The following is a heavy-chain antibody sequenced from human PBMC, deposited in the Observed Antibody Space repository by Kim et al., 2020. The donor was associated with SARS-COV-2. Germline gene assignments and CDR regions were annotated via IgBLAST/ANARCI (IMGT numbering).Heavy chain of an antibody. CDR2: ISGSGGST. CDR1: GFTLRSYA. D-gene: IGHD6-13*01. V-gene: IGHV3-23*01. Sequence: GGSLRLSCAASGFTLRSYAMSWVRQAPGKGLEWVSAISGSGGSTSYADSVKGRFSISRDNSRNTLYLQMNSLRAEDMAVYYCAKDGRAAGGDYWGQGTL. CDR3: AKDGRAAGGDY. J-gene: IGHJ4*02.